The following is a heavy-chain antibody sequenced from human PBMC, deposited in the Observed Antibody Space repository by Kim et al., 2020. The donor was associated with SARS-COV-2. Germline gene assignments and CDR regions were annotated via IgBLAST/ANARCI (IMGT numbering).Heavy chain of an antibody. CDR1: GFTFNTYG. CDR2: ISYDGSNK. Sequence: GGSLRLSCAASGFTFNTYGMHWVRQAPGKGLEWVAFISYDGSNKYYADSVKGRFTISRDNSKNTLYLQMNSLRIEDTAVYYCAKSVSGSYFGYDYWGQGTLVTVSS. CDR3: AKSVSGSYFGYDY. D-gene: IGHD1-26*01. J-gene: IGHJ4*02. V-gene: IGHV3-30*18.